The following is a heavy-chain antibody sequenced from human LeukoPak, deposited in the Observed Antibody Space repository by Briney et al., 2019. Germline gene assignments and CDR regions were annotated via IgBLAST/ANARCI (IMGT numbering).Heavy chain of an antibody. CDR3: ARDLVTVTKGFDI. V-gene: IGHV4-59*11. D-gene: IGHD4-17*01. J-gene: IGHJ3*02. CDR2: ISYIGST. Sequence: PSETLSLTCAVSDDSFSSHYWTWIRQPPGKGLGWIGYISYIGSTNYNPSLKSRVTISIATSKNQFSLKLSSVTAADTAVYYCARDLVTVTKGFDIWGQGTMVSVSS. CDR1: DDSFSSHY.